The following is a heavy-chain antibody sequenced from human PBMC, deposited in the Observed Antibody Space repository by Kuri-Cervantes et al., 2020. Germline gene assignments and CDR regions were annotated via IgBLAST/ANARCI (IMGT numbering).Heavy chain of an antibody. CDR3: AREGYFDWFNGLDV. D-gene: IGHD3-9*01. CDR2: IYYNGIT. Sequence: SETLSLTCTVSGGSISSGDYYWSWIRQTPGKGLEWIGFIYYNGITYYNPSLKSRVIISVDTSRNQFSLKLSSVTAADTAVYYCAREGYFDWFNGLDVWGQGTTVTVSS. V-gene: IGHV4-30-4*01. CDR1: GGSISSGDYY. J-gene: IGHJ6*02.